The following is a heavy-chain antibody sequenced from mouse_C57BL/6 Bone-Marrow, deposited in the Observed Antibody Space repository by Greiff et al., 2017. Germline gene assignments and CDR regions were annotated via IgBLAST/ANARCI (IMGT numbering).Heavy chain of an antibody. CDR3: ARSRVTRAWFSY. D-gene: IGHD2-2*01. CDR2: IYPRDGRT. Sequence: EVQLQESGAELVRPGASVKLSCTASGFNIKDYYMHWVKQRPEQGLEWIGYIYPRDGRTKYNAKFKGKATLTADKSSSTAYMQLNSLTSEDSAVYFCARSRVTRAWFSYWGQGTLVTVSA. J-gene: IGHJ3*01. CDR1: GFNIKDYY. V-gene: IGHV14-1*01.